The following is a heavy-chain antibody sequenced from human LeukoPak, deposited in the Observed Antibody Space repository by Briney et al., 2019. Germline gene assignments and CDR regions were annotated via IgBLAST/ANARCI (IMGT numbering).Heavy chain of an antibody. J-gene: IGHJ4*02. D-gene: IGHD3-22*01. Sequence: ASVKVSCKPSGYTFTNYGFTWVRQAPGQGLEWMGWISAYNGNTNYARKVQDRITMTTDTSTSTAYMELRILGSDDTAVYRCARGLYYDTNGYPALQYWGQGTLVTVSP. CDR1: GYTFTNYG. V-gene: IGHV1-18*01. CDR2: ISAYNGNT. CDR3: ARGLYYDTNGYPALQY.